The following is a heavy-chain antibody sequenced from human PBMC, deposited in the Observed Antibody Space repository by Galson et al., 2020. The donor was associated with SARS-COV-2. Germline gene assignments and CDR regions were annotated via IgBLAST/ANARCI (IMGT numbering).Heavy chain of an antibody. CDR1: GGSFSGYY. CDR2: INHSGST. V-gene: IGHV4-34*01. D-gene: IGHD3-3*01. CDR3: ARERVFWGWSGYGDYYYGMDV. Sequence: SETLSLTCAVYGGSFSGYYWSWIRQPPGKGLEWIGEINHSGSTNYNPSLKSRVTISVDTSKNQFSLKLSSVTAADTAVYYCARERVFWGWSGYGDYYYGMDVWGQGTTVTVSS. J-gene: IGHJ6*02.